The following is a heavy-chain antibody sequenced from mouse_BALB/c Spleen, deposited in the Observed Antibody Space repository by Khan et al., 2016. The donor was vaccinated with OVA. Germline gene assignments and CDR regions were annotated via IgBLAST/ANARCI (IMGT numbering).Heavy chain of an antibody. CDR3: TRFAGGY. V-gene: IGHV9-3-1*01. J-gene: IGHJ2*01. CDR2: INTYTGEP. CDR1: GYTFTNYV. Sequence: QIQLVQSGPELKKPGETVKISCKASGYTFTNYVMNWVKQSPGKGLKWMGWINTYTGEPTYADDFMGRFAFSLDTSVSTAYLQINSLKYEDTATYFCTRFAGGYWGQGTTLTVSS.